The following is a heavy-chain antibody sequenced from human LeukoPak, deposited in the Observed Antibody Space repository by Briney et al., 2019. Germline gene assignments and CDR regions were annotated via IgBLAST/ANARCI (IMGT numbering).Heavy chain of an antibody. Sequence: GGSLRLSCAASGFTFSSYAMHWVRQAPGKGLEGVAVISYDGSNKYYADSVKGRFTISRDNSKNTLYLQMNSLRAEDTAVYYCAKDSGGSGGKLIDYWGQGTLVTVSS. J-gene: IGHJ4*02. D-gene: IGHD2-15*01. CDR3: AKDSGGSGGKLIDY. V-gene: IGHV3-30*04. CDR1: GFTFSSYA. CDR2: ISYDGSNK.